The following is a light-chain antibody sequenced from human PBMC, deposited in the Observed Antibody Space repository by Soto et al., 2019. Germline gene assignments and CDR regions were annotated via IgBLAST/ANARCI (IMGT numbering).Light chain of an antibody. CDR2: GAS. CDR3: QQYNNWPKT. J-gene: IGKJ1*01. V-gene: IGKV3D-15*01. Sequence: EIVMTQTPATLSVSPXERATLSCRASQSVSSNLAWYQQKPGQAPRLLIYGASTRATGIPARFSGSGSGTEFTLTISSLQSEDFAVYYCQQYNNWPKTFGQGTKV. CDR1: QSVSSN.